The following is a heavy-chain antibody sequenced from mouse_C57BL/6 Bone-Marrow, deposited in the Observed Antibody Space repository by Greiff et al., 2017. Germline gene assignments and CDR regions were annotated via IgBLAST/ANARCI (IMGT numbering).Heavy chain of an antibody. CDR2: IWRGGST. CDR1: GFSLTSYG. V-gene: IGHV2-2*01. CDR3: ARKPPPSWYFDV. J-gene: IGHJ1*03. Sequence: VQLQQSGPGLVQPSQSLSITCTVSGFSLTSYGVHWVRQSPGKGLEWLGVIWRGGSTDYNAAFISRLSISKDNSKSQVFFKMNSLQADDTAIYYCARKPPPSWYFDVWGTGTTVTVSS.